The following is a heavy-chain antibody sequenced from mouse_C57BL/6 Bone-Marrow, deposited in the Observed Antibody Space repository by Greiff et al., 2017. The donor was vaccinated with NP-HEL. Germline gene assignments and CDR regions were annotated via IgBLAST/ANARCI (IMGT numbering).Heavy chain of an antibody. CDR1: GFTFSSYT. V-gene: IGHV5-9*04. CDR3: ARHDVARYFFGYFDV. Sequence: EVQVVESGGGLVKPGASLKLSCAASGFTFSSYTMPWVRQTPEKRLEWVATISGGGGNTYYPDSLKGRVTISGVTSDNTPYLQMSSMRSEDTTMDYCARHDVARYFFGYFDVWGTGTTVTVSS. CDR2: ISGGGGNT. J-gene: IGHJ1*03. D-gene: IGHD3-3*01.